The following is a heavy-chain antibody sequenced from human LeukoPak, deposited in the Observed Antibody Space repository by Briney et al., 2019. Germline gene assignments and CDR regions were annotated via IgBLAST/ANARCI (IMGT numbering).Heavy chain of an antibody. Sequence: SSETLSLTCTVSGGSISSGGYYWSWIRQHPGKGLEWIGYIYYSGSTNYNPSLKSRVTISVDTSKNQFSLKLSSVTAADTAVYYCASITGTSVLDYWGQGTLVTVSS. D-gene: IGHD1/OR15-1a*01. V-gene: IGHV4-61*08. CDR3: ASITGTSVLDY. CDR2: IYYSGST. J-gene: IGHJ4*02. CDR1: GGSISSGGYY.